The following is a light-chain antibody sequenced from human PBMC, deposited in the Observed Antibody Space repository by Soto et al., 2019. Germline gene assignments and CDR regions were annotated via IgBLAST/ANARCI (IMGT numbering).Light chain of an antibody. Sequence: EIVMPQSTSTLSVSRGERATLSCRADQAISSNLAWYQQKPGQAPRLLIFGASTRATGIPARFSGSGSGTEFTLTISSLQSEDFVVYYCQQYTNWPRTFGQGTKVDI. V-gene: IGKV3-15*01. CDR2: GAS. J-gene: IGKJ1*01. CDR3: QQYTNWPRT. CDR1: QAISSN.